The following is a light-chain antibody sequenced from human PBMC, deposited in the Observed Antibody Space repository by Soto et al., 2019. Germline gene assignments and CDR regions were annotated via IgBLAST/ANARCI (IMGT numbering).Light chain of an antibody. V-gene: IGKV1-5*01. CDR3: QQYYSFPPWT. J-gene: IGKJ1*01. CDR2: DAS. CDR1: HNIERW. Sequence: IQMTQSPSTLSASVGDRVTITCRASHNIERWMAWYQQKPGKAPSLLIFDASTLHSGVPSRFSGSGSGTDFTLTISCLQSEDFATYYCQQYYSFPPWTFGQGTKVDIK.